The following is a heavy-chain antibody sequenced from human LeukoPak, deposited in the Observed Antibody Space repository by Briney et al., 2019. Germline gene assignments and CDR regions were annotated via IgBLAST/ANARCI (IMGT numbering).Heavy chain of an antibody. D-gene: IGHD3-22*01. CDR3: ARVNYDRAYYFDY. Sequence: SETLSLTCSVSGGSISGYYWSWIRQPPGKGLEWIGEINHSGSTNYNPSLKSRVTISVDTSKNQFSLKLSSVTAADTAVYYCARVNYDRAYYFDYWGQGTLVTVSS. CDR1: GGSISGYY. CDR2: INHSGST. J-gene: IGHJ4*02. V-gene: IGHV4-34*01.